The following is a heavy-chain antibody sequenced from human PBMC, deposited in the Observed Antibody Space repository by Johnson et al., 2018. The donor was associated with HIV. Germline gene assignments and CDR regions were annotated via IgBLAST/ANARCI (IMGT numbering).Heavy chain of an antibody. CDR3: ARDMAYYDFWSGELGPRGAFDI. Sequence: VQLVESGGGLIQPGGSLRLSCAASGFTFSSYWMSWVRQAPVKGLEWVSGISWNSGSIGYADSVKGRFTISRDNAKNTLYLQMNSLRAEETAVYYCARDMAYYDFWSGELGPRGAFDIWGQGTMVTVSS. J-gene: IGHJ3*02. D-gene: IGHD3-3*01. CDR2: ISWNSGSI. V-gene: IGHV3-48*04. CDR1: GFTFSSYW.